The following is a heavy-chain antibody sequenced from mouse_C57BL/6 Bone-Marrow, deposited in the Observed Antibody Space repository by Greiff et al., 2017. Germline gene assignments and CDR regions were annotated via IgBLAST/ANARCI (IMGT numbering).Heavy chain of an antibody. CDR2: IAPSDSYT. V-gene: IGHV1-69*01. CDR1: GYTFTSYW. CDR3: ARSEGLRFAY. D-gene: IGHD2-4*01. Sequence: QVQLQQPGAELVMPGASVKLSCKASGYTFTSYWMHWVKQRPGQGLEWIGEIAPSDSYTNYNQKFKGKSTLTVDKSSSTAYMQLSSLTSEDSAVYYCARSEGLRFAYWGQGTLVTVSA. J-gene: IGHJ3*01.